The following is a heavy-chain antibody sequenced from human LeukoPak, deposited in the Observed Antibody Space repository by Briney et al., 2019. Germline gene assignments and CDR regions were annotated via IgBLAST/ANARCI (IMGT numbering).Heavy chain of an antibody. D-gene: IGHD5-24*01. J-gene: IGHJ3*02. V-gene: IGHV3-48*02. CDR1: GFTFSSYS. CDR3: ARDPGGYNFLYAFDI. CDR2: ISSGSSTM. Sequence: GESLKISCAASGFTFSSYSMNWVRQAPGEGLEWVSFISSGSSTMYYADSVKGRFTISRDNAKNSLYLQMNSLRDEDTAVYYCARDPGGYNFLYAFDIWGEGTMVTVSS.